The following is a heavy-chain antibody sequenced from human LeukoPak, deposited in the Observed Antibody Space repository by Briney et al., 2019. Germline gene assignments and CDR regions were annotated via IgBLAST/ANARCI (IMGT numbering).Heavy chain of an antibody. Sequence: GGSLRLSCAASGFTFSSYWMSWVRQAPGKGLEWVANIKQDGSEKYYVDSVKGQFTISRDNAKNSLYLQMNSLRAEDTAVYHCARDRGYSYGYNWFDPWGQGTLVTVSS. CDR2: IKQDGSEK. CDR3: ARDRGYSYGYNWFDP. CDR1: GFTFSSYW. J-gene: IGHJ5*02. V-gene: IGHV3-7*05. D-gene: IGHD5-18*01.